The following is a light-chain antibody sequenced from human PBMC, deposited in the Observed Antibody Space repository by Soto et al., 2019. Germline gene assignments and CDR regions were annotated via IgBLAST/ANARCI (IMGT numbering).Light chain of an antibody. CDR2: EVS. CDR3: LQGTRWPWT. J-gene: IGKJ1*01. Sequence: DVVMTQSPLSLPVTLGQPASISCRSSQSLIHSDGNTYLSWFQQRPGQSPRRLIYEVSDRDSGVPDRLPGSGSGTNFTLKISRVEAEDVGVYYCLQGTRWPWTFGQGTEVEIK. CDR1: QSLIHSDGNTY. V-gene: IGKV2-30*02.